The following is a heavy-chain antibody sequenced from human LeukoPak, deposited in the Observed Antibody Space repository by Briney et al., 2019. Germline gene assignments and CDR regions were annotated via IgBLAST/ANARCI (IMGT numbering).Heavy chain of an antibody. D-gene: IGHD4-17*01. V-gene: IGHV4-59*01. CDR2: IYSSGST. CDR1: GGSISSYY. J-gene: IGHJ2*01. CDR3: ARGGDGYGDYEFPYWYFDL. Sequence: SETLSLTCTVSGGSISSYYWNWVRQPPGKGLEWIGNIYSSGSTDYTPSLKSRVTISLDTSKFQFSLRLSSVTAADTDVYYCARGGDGYGDYEFPYWYFDLWGRGTLVTVSS.